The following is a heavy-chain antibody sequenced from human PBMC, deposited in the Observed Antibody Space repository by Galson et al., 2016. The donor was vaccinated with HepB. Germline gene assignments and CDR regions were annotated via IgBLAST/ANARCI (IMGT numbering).Heavy chain of an antibody. V-gene: IGHV1-46*01. CDR3: ATAHEGFDN. CDR1: GRKFSGYY. CDR2: INPSGNET. Sequence: SVKVSCKASGRKFSGYYVHWLRQAPGQGLEWMGIINPSGNETTYARKLQARVTLTRDTSTNTAYMALRGLTSEDTALYYCATAHEGFDNWGLGILITVSS. J-gene: IGHJ4*02.